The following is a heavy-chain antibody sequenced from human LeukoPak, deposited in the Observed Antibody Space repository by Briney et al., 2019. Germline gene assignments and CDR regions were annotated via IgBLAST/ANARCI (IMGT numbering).Heavy chain of an antibody. CDR1: GGSFSGYY. CDR3: ARGLKFSYGYGNWFDP. V-gene: IGHV4-34*01. D-gene: IGHD5-18*01. Sequence: SETLSLTCAVYGGSFSGYYWSWIRQPPGKGLEWIGEINHSGSTNYNPSLKSRVTISVDTSKNQFSLKLSSVSAADTAVYYCARGLKFSYGYGNWFDPWGQGTLVTVSS. CDR2: INHSGST. J-gene: IGHJ5*02.